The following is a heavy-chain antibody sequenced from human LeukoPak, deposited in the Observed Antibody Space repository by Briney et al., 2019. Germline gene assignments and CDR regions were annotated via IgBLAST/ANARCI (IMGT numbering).Heavy chain of an antibody. Sequence: PSETLSLTCTVSGYSISSGYYWGWIRQPPGKGLEWIGDIYHSGSTNYNPSLKSRVTISVDTSKNQFSLKLSSVTAADTAVYYCARDSTMVRGVIYYYYIDVWGKGTTVTISS. CDR1: GYSISSGYY. D-gene: IGHD3-10*01. CDR3: ARDSTMVRGVIYYYYIDV. CDR2: IYHSGST. J-gene: IGHJ6*03. V-gene: IGHV4-38-2*02.